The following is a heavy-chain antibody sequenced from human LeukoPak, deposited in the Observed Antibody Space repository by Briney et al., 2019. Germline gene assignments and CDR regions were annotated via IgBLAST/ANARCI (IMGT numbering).Heavy chain of an antibody. CDR3: ARNLPIIMVRGAATPSDY. V-gene: IGHV7-4-1*02. Sequence: ASVKVSCKASGYTFTNYAINWVRQAPGQGLEWMGWINTKTGNPTYAQGFTGRFVFSLHTSVSTAYLQINSLKAEDTAVYYCARNLPIIMVRGAATPSDYWGQETLVTVSS. CDR2: INTKTGNP. CDR1: GYTFTNYA. D-gene: IGHD3-10*01. J-gene: IGHJ4*02.